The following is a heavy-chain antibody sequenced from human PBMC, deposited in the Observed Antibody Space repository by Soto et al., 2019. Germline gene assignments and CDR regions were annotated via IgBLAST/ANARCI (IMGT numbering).Heavy chain of an antibody. V-gene: IGHV3-48*03. J-gene: IGHJ6*02. CDR1: GITFSSYE. CDR2: ISSSGSTI. CDR3: ARDEWLRLNYYYGMDV. D-gene: IGHD5-12*01. Sequence: GGSLRLSCAASGITFSSYEMNWVRQAPGKGLEWVPYISSSGSTIYYADSVKGRFTISRDNAKNSLYLQMNSLRAEDTAVYYCARDEWLRLNYYYGMDVWGQGTTVTVSS.